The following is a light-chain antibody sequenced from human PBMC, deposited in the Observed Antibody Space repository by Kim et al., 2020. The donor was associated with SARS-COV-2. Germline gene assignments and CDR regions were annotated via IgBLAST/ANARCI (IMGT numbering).Light chain of an antibody. CDR2: GEN. CDR1: SIRSHF. CDR3: NSRDRNGVHWV. J-gene: IGLJ2*01. Sequence: ALVQPVRITSQGDSIRSHFASLYQQKPGQAPVLVIYGENNRPSGIPDRFSGSSSGNTASWTISGAQAEDEADDHGNSRDRNGVHWVFGGGTQLTVL. V-gene: IGLV3-19*01.